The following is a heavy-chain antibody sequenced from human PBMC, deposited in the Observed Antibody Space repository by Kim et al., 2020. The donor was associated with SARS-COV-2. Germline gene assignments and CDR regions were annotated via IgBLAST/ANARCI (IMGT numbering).Heavy chain of an antibody. CDR3: ARDPSGSGRDY. Sequence: GGSLRLSCAASGFTFSSYGMHWVRQAPGKGLEWVAVISYDGSNKYYADSVKGRFTISRDNSKNTLYLQMNSLRAEDTAVYYCARDPSGSGRDYWGQGTLVTVSS. V-gene: IGHV3-33*05. CDR1: GFTFSSYG. D-gene: IGHD3-10*01. CDR2: ISYDGSNK. J-gene: IGHJ4*02.